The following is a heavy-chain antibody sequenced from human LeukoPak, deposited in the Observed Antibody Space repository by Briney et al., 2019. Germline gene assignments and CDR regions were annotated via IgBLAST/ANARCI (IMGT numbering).Heavy chain of an antibody. Sequence: SETLSLTCTVSGGSVSSSRYYWGWVRQPPGKGLEWIGTIYYSGSTYYNPSLNSRVSISVYTAKNQFSLKLNSVTAANTAVYYCVSDAPSMTHYHGSGEGYWGQGTLVTVSS. D-gene: IGHD6-25*01. J-gene: IGHJ4*02. CDR3: VSDAPSMTHYHGSGEGY. CDR2: IYYSGST. CDR1: GGSVSSSRYY. V-gene: IGHV4-39*01.